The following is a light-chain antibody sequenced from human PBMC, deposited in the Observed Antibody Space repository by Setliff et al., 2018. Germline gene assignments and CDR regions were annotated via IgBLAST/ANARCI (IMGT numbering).Light chain of an antibody. J-gene: IGLJ1*01. V-gene: IGLV2-14*03. Sequence: LTQPASVSGSPGQSITISCSGTSNDVGSYDLVSWYQQHPGKAPKLIIYGVSDRPSGVSSRFSGSKSGNTASLTISGLQTEDEADYYCNAYTAGTTDVFGTGTKGTV. CDR3: NAYTAGTTDV. CDR2: GVS. CDR1: SNDVGSYDL.